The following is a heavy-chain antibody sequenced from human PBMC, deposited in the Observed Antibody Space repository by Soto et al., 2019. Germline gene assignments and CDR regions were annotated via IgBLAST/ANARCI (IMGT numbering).Heavy chain of an antibody. CDR3: ATTRAVWFDP. Sequence: PSETLSLTCTVSGGSISPYYWVWIRQPPGKGLEWIGSIYYSGSTYYNPSLKSRVTISVDTSKNQFSLKLSSVTAADTAVYYCATTRAVWFDPWGQGTLVTLSS. J-gene: IGHJ5*02. CDR2: IYYSGST. D-gene: IGHD6-19*01. CDR1: GGSISPYY. V-gene: IGHV4-39*01.